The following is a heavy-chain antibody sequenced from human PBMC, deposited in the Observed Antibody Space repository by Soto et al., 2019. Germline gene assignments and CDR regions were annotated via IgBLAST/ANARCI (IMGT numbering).Heavy chain of an antibody. CDR2: IYYSGST. D-gene: IGHD1-26*01. CDR3: ATQEVGGSYVYTFDP. Sequence: SETLSLTCTVTGGSISSSSYYWGWTRQPPGKGLEWIGSIYYSGSTYYNPSLKSRVTISVDTSKNHFSLKLSSVTAADTAVYYCATQEVGGSYVYTFDPWGQGTLVT. J-gene: IGHJ5*02. V-gene: IGHV4-39*02. CDR1: GGSISSSSYY.